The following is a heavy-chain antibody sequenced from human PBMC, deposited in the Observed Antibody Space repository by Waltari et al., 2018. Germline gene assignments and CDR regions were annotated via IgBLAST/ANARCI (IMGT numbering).Heavy chain of an antibody. D-gene: IGHD6-13*01. CDR1: GDSISSGDYS. J-gene: IGHJ4*02. CDR2: IYHIGNT. CDR3: DRSPGDSSSWYYFDV. Sequence: QLQLQESGAGLVQPSQTLSLTCSVSGDSISSGDYSWNRVRQPPGKGLEWLGYIYHIGNTDHNPSLKSRVTISVDRSKNQFSLKLISVTAADTAVYYCDRSPGDSSSWYYFDVWGQGTLVAVSS. V-gene: IGHV4-30-2*01.